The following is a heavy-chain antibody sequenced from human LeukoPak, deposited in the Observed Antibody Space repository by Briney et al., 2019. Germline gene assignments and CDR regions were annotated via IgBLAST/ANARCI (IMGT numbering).Heavy chain of an antibody. J-gene: IGHJ4*02. CDR2: ISYDGSNK. D-gene: IGHD1-1*01. V-gene: IGHV3-30*18. Sequence: GGSLRLSCAASGFTFSSYGMHWVRQAPGKGLEWVAVISYDGSNKYYADSVKGRFTISRDNSKSTLYLQMNSLRAEDTAVYYCAKYSTGTTGYFDYWGQGTLVTVSS. CDR1: GFTFSSYG. CDR3: AKYSTGTTGYFDY.